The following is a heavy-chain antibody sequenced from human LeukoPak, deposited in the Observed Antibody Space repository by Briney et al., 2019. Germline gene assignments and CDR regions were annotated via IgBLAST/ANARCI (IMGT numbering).Heavy chain of an antibody. Sequence: SETLSLTCTVSGGSISSYYWTWIRQPPGKGLEWIGYIYYSGSTNYNPSLKSRVTISVDTSKNQFSLKLSPVTAADTAVYYCARRGVPAARGWFDPWGQGTLITVSS. J-gene: IGHJ5*02. CDR2: IYYSGST. V-gene: IGHV4-59*01. CDR1: GGSISSYY. CDR3: ARRGVPAARGWFDP. D-gene: IGHD2-2*01.